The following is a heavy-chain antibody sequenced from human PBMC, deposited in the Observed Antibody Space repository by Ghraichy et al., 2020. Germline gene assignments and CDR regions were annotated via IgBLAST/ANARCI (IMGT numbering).Heavy chain of an antibody. CDR3: ARGQYGYYDSSGYTFDY. V-gene: IGHV1-2*02. D-gene: IGHD3-22*01. Sequence: ASVKVSCKASGYTFTGYYMHWVRQAPGQGLEWMGWINPNSGGTNYAQKFQGRVTMTRDTSISTAYMELSRLRSDDTAVYYCARGQYGYYDSSGYTFDYWGQGTLVTVSS. J-gene: IGHJ4*02. CDR1: GYTFTGYY. CDR2: INPNSGGT.